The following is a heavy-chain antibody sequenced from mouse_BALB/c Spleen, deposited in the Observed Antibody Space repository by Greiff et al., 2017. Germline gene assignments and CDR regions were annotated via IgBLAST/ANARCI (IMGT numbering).Heavy chain of an antibody. CDR2: IYPGSGNT. Sequence: LQESGPELVKPGASVKISCKASGYTFTDYYINWVKQKPGQGLEWIGWIYPGSGNTKYNEKFKGKATLTVDTSSSTAYMQLSSLTSEDTAVYFCARDYGSSYGYFDVWGAGTTVTVSS. J-gene: IGHJ1*01. D-gene: IGHD1-1*01. CDR1: GYTFTDYY. V-gene: IGHV1-84*02. CDR3: ARDYGSSYGYFDV.